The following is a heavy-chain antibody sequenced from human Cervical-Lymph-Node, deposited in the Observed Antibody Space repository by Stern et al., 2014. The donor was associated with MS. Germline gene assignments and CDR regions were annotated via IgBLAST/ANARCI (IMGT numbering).Heavy chain of an antibody. CDR2: SWSDGTKE. CDR3: ARDDRTSWYGGMPH. V-gene: IGHV3-33*01. Sequence: QVHLVESGGGAVQPGRSLRLSCATSGFTFSGYGMYWVRQAPGQGLEWVAISWSDGTKEDYADSVKGRFTISRDNSKNTLYLQMTSLRAEDTAVYYCARDDRTSWYGGMPHWGQGTLVTVSS. D-gene: IGHD6-13*01. CDR1: GFTFSGYG. J-gene: IGHJ4*02.